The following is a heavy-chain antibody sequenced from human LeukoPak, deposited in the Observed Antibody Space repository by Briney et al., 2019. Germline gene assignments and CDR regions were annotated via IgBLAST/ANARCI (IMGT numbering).Heavy chain of an antibody. CDR1: GFTFSSYS. V-gene: IGHV3-21*01. D-gene: IGHD6-13*01. CDR3: ARDRSHSSSWSLFDY. CDR2: ISSSSSYI. J-gene: IGHJ4*02. Sequence: KPGGSLRLSCAASGFTFSSYSMNWVRQAPGKGLEWVSSISSSSSYIYYADSVKGRFTISRDNAKNSLYLQMNSLRAEDTAVYYCARDRSHSSSWSLFDYWGQGTLVTVSS.